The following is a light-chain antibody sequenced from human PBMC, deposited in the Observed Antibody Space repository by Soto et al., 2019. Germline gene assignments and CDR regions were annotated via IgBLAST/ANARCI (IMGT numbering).Light chain of an antibody. CDR2: AVT. V-gene: IGLV2-8*01. Sequence: QSALTQPPSASGSPGQSVTISCTGTSSDVGAYNYVSWYQQHPGKAPKLMIYAVTERPSGVPDRFSASKSGNTASLTVSGLQAEDEADYYCSSYAGSNHLVFGGGTKLTVL. CDR3: SSYAGSNHLV. J-gene: IGLJ2*01. CDR1: SSDVGAYNY.